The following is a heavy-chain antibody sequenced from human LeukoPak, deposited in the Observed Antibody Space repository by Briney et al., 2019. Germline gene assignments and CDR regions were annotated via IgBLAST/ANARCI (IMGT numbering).Heavy chain of an antibody. V-gene: IGHV3-23*01. D-gene: IGHD5-12*01. CDR2: LTDSGDAT. J-gene: IGHJ5*02. CDR1: GFTFSHYA. Sequence: GGSLRLTCAVSGFTFSHYAMSWVRQAPGTGLEWVGSLTDSGDATYYADSVKGRLTISRDNSNSALYLHISGLRDEDTAVYYCARGYSHNSGGWLDPWGQGTLVTVSS. CDR3: ARGYSHNSGGWLDP.